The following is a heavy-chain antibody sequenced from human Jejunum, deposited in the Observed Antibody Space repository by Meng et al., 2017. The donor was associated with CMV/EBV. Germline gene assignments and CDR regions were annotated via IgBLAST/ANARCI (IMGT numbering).Heavy chain of an antibody. D-gene: IGHD1-14*01. Sequence: LACADAGFGFSYYWIHWVRQAPRKGLVWVSRINSDGTFTKYADSVKGRCTISRDNAKNMLYLEINSLRAEDTAVYYCARENNGPEEYWGQGTLVTVSS. CDR3: ARENNGPEEY. V-gene: IGHV3-74*01. CDR2: INSDGTFT. CDR1: GFGFSYYW. J-gene: IGHJ4*01.